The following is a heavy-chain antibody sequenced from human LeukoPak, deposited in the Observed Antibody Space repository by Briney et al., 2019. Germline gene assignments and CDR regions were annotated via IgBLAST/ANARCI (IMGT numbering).Heavy chain of an antibody. J-gene: IGHJ3*02. CDR1: SGSISSSSYY. D-gene: IGHD3-9*01. Sequence: PSETLSLTCTVSSGSISSSSYYWGWIRQPPGKGLEWIGSIYYSGSTYYIPSLKSRVTISVDTSKNQFSLKLSSVTAADTAVYYCARGGNYDILTGYYIGNDAFDIWGQGTMVTVSS. CDR3: ARGGNYDILTGYYIGNDAFDI. CDR2: IYYSGST. V-gene: IGHV4-39*07.